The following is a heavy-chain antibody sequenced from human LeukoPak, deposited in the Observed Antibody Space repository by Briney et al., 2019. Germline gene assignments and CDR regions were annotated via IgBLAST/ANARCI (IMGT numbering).Heavy chain of an antibody. CDR2: IRPDANDG. CDR1: GFTFSHYW. V-gene: IGHV3-7*01. J-gene: IGHJ4*02. Sequence: GGSLRLSCAASGFTFSHYWMAWVRQAPGKGLEWVAIIRPDANDGSYVDSVKGRFTISRDNAKNSLYLQLNSLRAEDTAVYFCARAYWGSIDYWGQGALVTVSS. D-gene: IGHD7-27*01. CDR3: ARAYWGSIDY.